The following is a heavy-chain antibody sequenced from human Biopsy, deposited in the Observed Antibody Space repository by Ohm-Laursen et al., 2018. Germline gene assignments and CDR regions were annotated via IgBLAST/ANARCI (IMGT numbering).Heavy chain of an antibody. Sequence: SSVKVSCKASGYTFAGYNLHWVRQAPGHRLEWMGWINPNSGNANYAQSFQGRLTVTRDTSISTAYTELTSLTFDDTAIYYCAYVPAYASIDGYYGLDLWGQGTTVIVSS. CDR1: GYTFAGYN. J-gene: IGHJ6*02. V-gene: IGHV1-2*02. CDR2: INPNSGNA. CDR3: AYVPAYASIDGYYGLDL. D-gene: IGHD3-9*01.